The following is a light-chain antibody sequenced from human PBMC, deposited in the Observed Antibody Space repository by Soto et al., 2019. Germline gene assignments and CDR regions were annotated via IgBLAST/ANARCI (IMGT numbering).Light chain of an antibody. CDR3: QQRSKWPLT. CDR2: DAA. Sequence: EIVLTQSPVTLSLSPGERATLSCRASLSVSTSLDWYQQKPGQSPRLLIYDAAHRATGIPVRFSGGGSGTDFTLTISSLEPEDYAVYYCQQRSKWPLTFGGEISVDIK. J-gene: IGKJ4*01. CDR1: LSVSTS. V-gene: IGKV3-11*01.